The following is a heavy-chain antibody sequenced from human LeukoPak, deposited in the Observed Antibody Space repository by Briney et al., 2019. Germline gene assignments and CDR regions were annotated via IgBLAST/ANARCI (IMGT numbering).Heavy chain of an antibody. CDR1: GFTFSSHT. CDR2: ISSTSTSI. V-gene: IGHV3-21*01. Sequence: GGSLRLSCAASGFTFSSHTMNWVRQAPGKGLQWVSSISSTSTSIYHADSVKGRFTISRDNTKNSLYLQMDSLRAEDTAVYYCARGFRAFDFWAQGTMVTVSS. CDR3: ARGFRAFDF. J-gene: IGHJ3*01.